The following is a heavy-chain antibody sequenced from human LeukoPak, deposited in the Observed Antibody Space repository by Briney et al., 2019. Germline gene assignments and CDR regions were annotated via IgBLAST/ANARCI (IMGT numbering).Heavy chain of an antibody. V-gene: IGHV3-30*04. CDR2: ISYDGSNK. CDR1: GFTFSSNA. CDR3: ATGGRFDFWSGYHIDN. Sequence: GGSLRLSCEVSGFTFSSNAMHWVRQAPGKGLEWVAVISYDGSNKNFADSVKGRFTVSRDNSKHTLYLHMNSLRSDDTAMYYCATGGRFDFWSGYHIDNWGQGTLVTVSS. D-gene: IGHD3-3*01. J-gene: IGHJ4*02.